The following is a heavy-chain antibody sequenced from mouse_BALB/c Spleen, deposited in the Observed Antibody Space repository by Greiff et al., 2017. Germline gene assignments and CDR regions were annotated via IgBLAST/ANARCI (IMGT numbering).Heavy chain of an antibody. CDR1: GYSITSDYA. J-gene: IGHJ4*01. V-gene: IGHV3-2*02. Sequence: EVKLQQSGPGLVKPSQSLSLTCTVTGYSITSDYAWNWIRQFPGNKLEWMGYISYSGSTSYNPSLKSRISITRDTSKNQFFLQLNSVTTEDTATYYCARCGNYDYAMDYWGQGTSVTVSS. D-gene: IGHD2-1*01. CDR2: ISYSGST. CDR3: ARCGNYDYAMDY.